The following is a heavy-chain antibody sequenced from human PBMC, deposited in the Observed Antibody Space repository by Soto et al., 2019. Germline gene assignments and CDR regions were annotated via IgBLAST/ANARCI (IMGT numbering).Heavy chain of an antibody. CDR3: ARLGKSGMDV. Sequence: QLQLQESGPGLVKPSETLSLTCTVSGGSISSSSYYWGWIRQPPGKGLEWIGSIYYSGSTSYNPSLKSRVTISVDTSKNQFSLKLSSVTAADTAVYYCARLGKSGMDVWGQGTTVTVSS. J-gene: IGHJ6*02. V-gene: IGHV4-39*01. CDR1: GGSISSSSYY. CDR2: IYYSGST.